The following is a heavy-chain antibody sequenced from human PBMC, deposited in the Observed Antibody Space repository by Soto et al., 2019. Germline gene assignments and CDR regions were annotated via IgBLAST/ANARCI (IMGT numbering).Heavy chain of an antibody. CDR2: MNPTSGIT. CDR3: ATSVVSTITSFDY. V-gene: IGHV1-8*01. CDR1: GYTFTNYD. J-gene: IGHJ4*02. D-gene: IGHD5-12*01. Sequence: QVQLVQSGAEVKKPGASVKVSCKASGYTFTNYDINWGRQATGQGLEWMGWMNPTSGITGYAQKFQGRVTMTRNTSITTAYLALSSLRSDDTALYSCATSVVSTITSFDYWGQGTLVTVSS.